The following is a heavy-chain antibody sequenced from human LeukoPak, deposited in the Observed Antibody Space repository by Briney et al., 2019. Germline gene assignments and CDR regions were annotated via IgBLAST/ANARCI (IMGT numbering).Heavy chain of an antibody. D-gene: IGHD5-24*01. Sequence: SETLSLTCTVSGDSISSYYWSWIRQPPGRGLEWIGYIYYSGGTDYNPSLKSRVTISVDTSKNQFSLKLRSVTAADTAVYYCARHVTISGPYDASDIWGQGTMVTVSP. V-gene: IGHV4-59*08. CDR1: GDSISSYY. CDR3: ARHVTISGPYDASDI. CDR2: IYYSGGT. J-gene: IGHJ3*02.